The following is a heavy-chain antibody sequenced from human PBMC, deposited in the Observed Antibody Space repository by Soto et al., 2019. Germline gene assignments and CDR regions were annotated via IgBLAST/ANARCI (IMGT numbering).Heavy chain of an antibody. V-gene: IGHV3-30*03. CDR1: GFTFSSYG. D-gene: IGHD1-7*01. CDR2: ISYDGSNK. CDR3: AGTTSLQWYYMDV. J-gene: IGHJ6*03. Sequence: GGSLRLSCAASGFTFSSYGMHWVRQAPGKGLEWVAVISYDGSNKYYADSVKGRFTISRDNSKNTLYLQMNSLRAEDTAVYYCAGTTSLQWYYMDVWDKGTTVTVSS.